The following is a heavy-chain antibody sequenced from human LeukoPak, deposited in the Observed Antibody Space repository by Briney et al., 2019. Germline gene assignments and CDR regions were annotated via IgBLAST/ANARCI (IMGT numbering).Heavy chain of an antibody. CDR1: GFNFDDYD. D-gene: IGHD2-2*01. V-gene: IGHV3-20*04. CDR3: ARDPFCSSSTGCYFEDWFDP. Sequence: GGSLRLSCAASGFNFDDYDMSWVRQVPGKGLEWVCGITWNGDKTGYADSVRGRFAISRDNTKKSLYLQMSSLRAEDTALYYCARDPFCSSSTGCYFEDWFDPWGPGTLVTVSS. J-gene: IGHJ5*02. CDR2: ITWNGDKT.